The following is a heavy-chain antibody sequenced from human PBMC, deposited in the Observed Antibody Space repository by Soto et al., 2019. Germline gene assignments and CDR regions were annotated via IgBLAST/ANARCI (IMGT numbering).Heavy chain of an antibody. CDR1: GFTFSSYE. J-gene: IGHJ6*02. CDR3: ARRPRSSSWSSYYYGMDV. V-gene: IGHV3-48*03. Sequence: PGGSLRLSCAASGFTFSSYEMNWVRQAPGKGLEWVSYISSSGSTIYYADSVKGRFTISRDNAKNSLYLQMNSLRAEDTAVYYCARRPRSSSWSSYYYGMDVWGQGTTVTVSS. D-gene: IGHD6-13*01. CDR2: ISSSGSTI.